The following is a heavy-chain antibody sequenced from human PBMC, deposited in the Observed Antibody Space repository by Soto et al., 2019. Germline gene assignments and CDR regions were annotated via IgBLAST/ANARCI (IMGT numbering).Heavy chain of an antibody. Sequence: QPPGKGLEWLAAIWYDGTKKYYADSVKGRFIISRDNSKKTLYLEMNSLRAEDTAVYYCARAGGTTVTGLWHFDSWGQGTLVTVSS. CDR2: IWYDGTKK. D-gene: IGHD4-17*01. J-gene: IGHJ4*02. CDR3: ARAGGTTVTGLWHFDS. V-gene: IGHV3-33*01.